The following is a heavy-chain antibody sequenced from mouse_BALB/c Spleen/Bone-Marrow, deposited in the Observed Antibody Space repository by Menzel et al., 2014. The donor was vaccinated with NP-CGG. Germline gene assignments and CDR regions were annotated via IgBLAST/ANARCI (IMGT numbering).Heavy chain of an antibody. CDR1: GFDFSGFW. Sequence: EVHLVESGGGLVQPGGSLKLSCAASGFDFSGFWKGWVRQAPGKGLEWIGEINPDSSTINYTPSLKDRFIISRDNAKNTLYLQMSKVRSEDTALYYCARLGYYGGFAYWGQGTLVTVSA. V-gene: IGHV4-1*02. D-gene: IGHD2-3*01. J-gene: IGHJ3*01. CDR2: INPDSSTI. CDR3: ARLGYYGGFAY.